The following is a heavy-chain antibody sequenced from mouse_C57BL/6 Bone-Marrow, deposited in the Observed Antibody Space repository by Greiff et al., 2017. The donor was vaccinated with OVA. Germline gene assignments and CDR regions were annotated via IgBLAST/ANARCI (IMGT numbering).Heavy chain of an antibody. J-gene: IGHJ4*01. D-gene: IGHD1-1*01. V-gene: IGHV1-64*01. CDR2: IHPNSGST. CDR3: ASDQYGSSYHYYAMDY. Sequence: QVQLQQSGAELVKPGASVKLSCKASGYTFTSYWMHWVKQRPGQGLEWIGMIHPNSGSTNYNEKFKSKATLTVDKSSSTAYMQLSSLTSEDSAVYYCASDQYGSSYHYYAMDYWGQGTSVTVSS. CDR1: GYTFTSYW.